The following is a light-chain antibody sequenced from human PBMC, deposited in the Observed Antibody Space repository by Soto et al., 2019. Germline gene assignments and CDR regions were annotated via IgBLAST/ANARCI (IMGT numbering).Light chain of an antibody. V-gene: IGLV2-23*01. Sequence: QSALSQPASVSGSPGQSITISCTGTSSDVGSYNLVSWYQQHPGKAPKLMIYGDNKRPSGVSDRFSGSKSGNTASLTISGLQAEDEAHYYCCSYAPITTVVFGGGTKLTVL. CDR3: CSYAPITTVV. J-gene: IGLJ3*02. CDR1: SSDVGSYNL. CDR2: GDN.